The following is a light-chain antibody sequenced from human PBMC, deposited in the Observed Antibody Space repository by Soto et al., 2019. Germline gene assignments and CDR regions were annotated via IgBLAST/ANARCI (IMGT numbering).Light chain of an antibody. CDR2: EVS. CDR1: SSDVGAYNY. J-gene: IGLJ1*01. V-gene: IGLV2-8*01. CDR3: SSYAGSNNFFYV. Sequence: QSALTQPPSASGSPGQSVTISCTGTSSDVGAYNYVSWYQQHPGKAPKLMIYEVSKRPSGVPDRFSGSKSGNTASLTVSGLQAEEEADYYCSSYAGSNNFFYVLGTGTKVTVL.